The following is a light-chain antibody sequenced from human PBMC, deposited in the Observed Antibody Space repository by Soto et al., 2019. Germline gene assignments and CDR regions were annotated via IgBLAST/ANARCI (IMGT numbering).Light chain of an antibody. CDR2: SAS. CDR3: QQYGSSPGT. CDR1: QSFSNNY. V-gene: IGKV3-20*01. Sequence: EIVFTHSPGTRSLSPWEIATLSCMASQSFSNNYLAWYQQKPGQAPRLLIYSASTRASGIPDRFSGSGSGTEFTLTISSLQSEDFAVYYCQQYGSSPGTFGQGTKVDIK. J-gene: IGKJ1*01.